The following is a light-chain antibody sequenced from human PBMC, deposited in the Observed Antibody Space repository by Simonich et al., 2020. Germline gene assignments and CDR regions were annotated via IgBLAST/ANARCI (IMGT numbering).Light chain of an antibody. V-gene: IGLV2-14*03. CDR3: SSYTSSTWGV. CDR1: SSDVVGYNY. Sequence: QSALTQPASVSGSPGQSITISCTGTSSDVVGYNYVSWYQQHPGKAPKLMIYDVSNRPSGGSTRFSGSKSGNTASLTISGLQAEDEADYYCSSYTSSTWGVFGGGTKLTVL. CDR2: DVS. J-gene: IGLJ3*02.